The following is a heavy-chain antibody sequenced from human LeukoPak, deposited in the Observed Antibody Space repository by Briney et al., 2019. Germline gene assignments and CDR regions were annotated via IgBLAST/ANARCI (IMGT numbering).Heavy chain of an antibody. Sequence: PGGSLRLSCAASGFIFSSYAMSWVRQAPGKGLEWVSALSGSGGNTYYADSVKGRFTISRDNSKSTLYLQMNSLRGDDTAVYYCAKDRMKWRVAAVSIEYWGRGTLVTVST. V-gene: IGHV3-23*01. CDR3: AKDRMKWRVAAVSIEY. CDR1: GFIFSSYA. D-gene: IGHD6-25*01. CDR2: LSGSGGNT. J-gene: IGHJ4*02.